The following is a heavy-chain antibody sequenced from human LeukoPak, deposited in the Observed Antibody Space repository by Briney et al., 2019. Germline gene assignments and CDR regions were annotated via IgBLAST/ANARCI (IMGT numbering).Heavy chain of an antibody. D-gene: IGHD2-15*01. J-gene: IGHJ4*02. CDR2: ISAYTGNT. V-gene: IGHV1-18*01. CDR3: ARLHCSGGNCYSHFDY. Sequence: GASVKVSCKASGYTFTSYAISWVRQAPGQGLEWMGWISAYTGNTNYAEKLQDRVTVTTDTSTDTAYMEVRSLRSDDTAVYYCARLHCSGGNCYSHFDYWGQGTLVTVSS. CDR1: GYTFTSYA.